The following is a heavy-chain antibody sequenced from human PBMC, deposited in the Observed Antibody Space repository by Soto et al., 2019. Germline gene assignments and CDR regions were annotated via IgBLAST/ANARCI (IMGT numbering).Heavy chain of an antibody. CDR3: AKGSRNYRPYYFDT. CDR1: GFTFTNYA. Sequence: GGSLRLSWSASGFTFTNYARSWVRQAPGKGLELGSAINGDAGFTYYADSVKGRLTISRDNSKNKLYLPMNTLRDDDTAVYYCAKGSRNYRPYYFDTWGQGALVTVSS. CDR2: INGDAGFT. D-gene: IGHD4-4*01. J-gene: IGHJ4*02. V-gene: IGHV3-23*01.